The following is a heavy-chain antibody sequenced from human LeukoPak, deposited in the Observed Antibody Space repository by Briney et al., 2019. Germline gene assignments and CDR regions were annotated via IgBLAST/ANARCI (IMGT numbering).Heavy chain of an antibody. V-gene: IGHV3-74*01. Sequence: GSLRLSCAASGFTFGSYWMHWVRQAPGKGLVWVSRIKGDESSTAYADSVEGRFTISRDNSKSTLYLQMDNLRPEDTAVYFCAKSAGVATIYFDSWGQGAQVTVSS. J-gene: IGHJ4*02. CDR3: AKSAGVATIYFDS. D-gene: IGHD5-12*01. CDR2: IKGDESST. CDR1: GFTFGSYW.